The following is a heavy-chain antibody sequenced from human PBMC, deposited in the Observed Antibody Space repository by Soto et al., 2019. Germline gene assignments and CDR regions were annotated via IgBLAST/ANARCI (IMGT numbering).Heavy chain of an antibody. CDR3: AKPWSTGDGYFFYGMAV. CDR1: GFTFISHA. Sequence: RGSLRLSCAASGFTFISHAITFFSHAPLKWLEWVSTIIGSGDRTFYADSVKGRFTISRDNSKNTLYLQMNSLRAEDTAVYYCAKPWSTGDGYFFYGMAVWGQGTTVTVSS. V-gene: IGHV3-23*01. J-gene: IGHJ6*02. D-gene: IGHD7-27*01. CDR2: IIGSGDRT.